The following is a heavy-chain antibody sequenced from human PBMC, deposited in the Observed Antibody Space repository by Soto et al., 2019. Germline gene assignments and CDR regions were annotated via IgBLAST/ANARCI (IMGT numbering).Heavy chain of an antibody. CDR3: ARVWSSGYLPLFDY. CDR2: IYYSGST. D-gene: IGHD3-22*01. J-gene: IGHJ4*02. CDR1: GGSISPYY. Sequence: SETLSLTGTISGGSISPYYWSWIRQPPGKGLEWIGYIYYSGSTNYNPSLKSRVTISVDPSKNQFSLKLTSVTAADTAVYYCARVWSSGYLPLFDYWGQGTLVTVSS. V-gene: IGHV4-59*01.